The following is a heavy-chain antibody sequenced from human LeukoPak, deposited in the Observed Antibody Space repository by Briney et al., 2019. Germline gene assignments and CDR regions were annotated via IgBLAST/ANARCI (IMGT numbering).Heavy chain of an antibody. CDR1: GASISSSSYY. Sequence: SETLSPTCTVSGASISSSSYYWGWIRQPPGKGLEWIGSISYSGTTYYNPSLKSRVTISVDTSKNQFSLKLSSVIAADTAVYYCARERHYYGSGGPRWGQGTLVTVSS. D-gene: IGHD3-10*01. CDR2: ISYSGTT. J-gene: IGHJ4*02. V-gene: IGHV4-39*02. CDR3: ARERHYYGSGGPR.